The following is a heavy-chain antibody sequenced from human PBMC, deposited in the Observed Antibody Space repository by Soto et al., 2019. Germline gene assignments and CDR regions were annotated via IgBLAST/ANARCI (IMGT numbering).Heavy chain of an antibody. V-gene: IGHV2-5*02. CDR1: GFSLSTSGVG. CDR3: AHRLNGDHCFDY. Sequence: QITLKESGPPLVKPTQTLTLTCTFSGFSLSTSGVGVGWIRQPPGKALEWLALIYWDDDKRYSPSLKSRLTITKDTSKNQVVLTMTNMDPVDTATYYCAHRLNGDHCFDYWGQGTLVTVSS. J-gene: IGHJ4*02. CDR2: IYWDDDK. D-gene: IGHD4-17*01.